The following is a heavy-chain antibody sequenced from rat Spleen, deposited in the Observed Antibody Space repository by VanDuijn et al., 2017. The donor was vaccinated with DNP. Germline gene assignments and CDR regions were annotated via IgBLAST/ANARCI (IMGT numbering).Heavy chain of an antibody. Sequence: EVQLVESGGGLVQPGRSLKLSCAASGFTFSNYDMAWVRQVPGKGLEWVASITSSGGSTYYPDSVKGRFTISRDNAKNTLYLQMNSLRSEDTATYYCARTRGPNNYKGYFDYWGQGVMVTVSS. CDR2: ITSSGGST. CDR3: ARTRGPNNYKGYFDY. V-gene: IGHV5S13*01. D-gene: IGHD1-10*01. CDR1: GFTFSNYD. J-gene: IGHJ2*01.